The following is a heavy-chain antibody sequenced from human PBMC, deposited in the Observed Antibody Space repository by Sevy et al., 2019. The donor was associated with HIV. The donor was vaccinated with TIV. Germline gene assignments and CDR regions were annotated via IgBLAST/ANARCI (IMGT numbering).Heavy chain of an antibody. CDR1: GFTVSDSH. D-gene: IGHD3-9*01. V-gene: IGHV3-53*01. Sequence: GGSLRLSCTVSGFTVSDSHMSWVRQAPGEGLEWVAIISGGGYTTHYADSVKGRFTISRDNSKNTVLLQINSLRVEDTAVYYCATLGGQLLTGYWGQGTLVTVSS. CDR3: ATLGGQLLTGY. CDR2: ISGGGYTT. J-gene: IGHJ4*02.